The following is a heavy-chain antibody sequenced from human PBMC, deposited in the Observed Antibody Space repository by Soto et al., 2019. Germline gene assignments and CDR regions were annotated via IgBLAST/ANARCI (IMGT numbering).Heavy chain of an antibody. CDR3: HKSVSRSSIAVAPGRYFDY. CDR1: VFTFSSYG. D-gene: IGHD6-19*01. J-gene: IGHJ4*02. Sequence: PGGSLRLSCSASVFTFSSYGMHWVRQAPGKGLEWVAVISYDGSNKYYADSVKGRFTISRDNSKNTLYLQMNSLRAEDTAVYYCHKSVSRSSIAVAPGRYFDYWGQGNLVTGS. V-gene: IGHV3-30*03. CDR2: ISYDGSNK.